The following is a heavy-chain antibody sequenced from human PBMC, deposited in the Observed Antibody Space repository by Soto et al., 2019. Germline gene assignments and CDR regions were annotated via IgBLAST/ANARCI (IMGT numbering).Heavy chain of an antibody. D-gene: IGHD6-19*01. CDR1: GFTFSSYG. CDR3: AKDRQWLVYYYYYGMDV. V-gene: IGHV3-30*18. CDR2: ISYDGSNK. Sequence: PGGSLRLSCAASGFTFSSYGKHWVRPAPGKGLEWVAVISYDGSNKYYADSVKGGFTISRDNSKNTLYLQMNSLRAEDTAVYYCAKDRQWLVYYYYYGMDVWGQGTTVTVSS. J-gene: IGHJ6*02.